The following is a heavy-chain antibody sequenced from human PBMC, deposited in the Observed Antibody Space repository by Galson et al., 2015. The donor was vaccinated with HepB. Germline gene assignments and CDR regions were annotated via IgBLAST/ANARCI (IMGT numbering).Heavy chain of an antibody. Sequence: SVKVSCKASGYTFTGYYMHWVRQAPGQGLEWMGWINPNSGGTNYAQKFQGRVTMTRDTSISTAYMELSRLRSDDTAVYYCARDNDILTGYNWFDPWGQGTLVTVSS. CDR3: ARDNDILTGYNWFDP. CDR1: GYTFTGYY. D-gene: IGHD3-9*01. J-gene: IGHJ5*02. V-gene: IGHV1-2*02. CDR2: INPNSGGT.